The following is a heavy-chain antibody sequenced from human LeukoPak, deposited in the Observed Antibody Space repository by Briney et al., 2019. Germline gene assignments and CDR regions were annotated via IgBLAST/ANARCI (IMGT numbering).Heavy chain of an antibody. V-gene: IGHV3-23*01. CDR1: GFTFSSTT. D-gene: IGHD6-13*01. J-gene: IGHJ4*02. CDR3: TKDRRGPAAGTWYFDS. Sequence: GGSLRLSCVASGFTFSSTTMGWVRQAPGRGLEWVSSITAIDGRTYYADSVRGRFAISRDNSKNTVYLQLNSLRAGDTAIYYCTKDRRGPAAGTWYFDSWGQGTLVTVSS. CDR2: ITAIDGRT.